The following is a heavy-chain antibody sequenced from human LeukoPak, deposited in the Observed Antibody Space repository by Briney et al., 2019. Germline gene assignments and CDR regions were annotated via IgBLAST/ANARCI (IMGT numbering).Heavy chain of an antibody. CDR1: GYTFTSYG. CDR2: ISAYNGNT. CDR3: ASGRSSSYYYYYMDV. J-gene: IGHJ6*03. Sequence: ASVKVSCKASGYTFTSYGISWVRQAPGQGLEWMGWISAYNGNTNYAQKLQGRVTMTTDTSTSTAYMELSSLRSEDTAVYYCASGRSSSYYYYYMDVWGKGTTVTVSS. V-gene: IGHV1-18*01. D-gene: IGHD6-6*01.